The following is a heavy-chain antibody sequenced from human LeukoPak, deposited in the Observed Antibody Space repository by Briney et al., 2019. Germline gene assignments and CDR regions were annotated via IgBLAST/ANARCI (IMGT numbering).Heavy chain of an antibody. D-gene: IGHD3-10*01. J-gene: IGHJ6*02. V-gene: IGHV3-23*01. CDR3: AKNYASGRGVPYAMDV. CDR2: ISGISGSTT. CDR1: GFNFADHA. Sequence: PGGSLRLSCAASGFNFADHAMRWVRQAPGKGLEWVSAISGISGSTTIYADSVKGRFAVSRDNSRNTLFLQMNSLRAEDTAVYSCAKNYASGRGVPYAMDVWGQGTTVTVAS.